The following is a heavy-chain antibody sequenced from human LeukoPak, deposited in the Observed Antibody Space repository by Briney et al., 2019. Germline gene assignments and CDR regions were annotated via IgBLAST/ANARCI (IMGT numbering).Heavy chain of an antibody. D-gene: IGHD2-2*01. J-gene: IGHJ4*02. V-gene: IGHV3-66*01. CDR2: IYSGGST. CDR1: GFTVSSNY. Sequence: GGSLRLSCAASGFTVSSNYMSWVRQAPGKGLEWVSVIYSGGSTYYADSVKGRFTISRDNSKNTLYLQMNSLRAEDTAVYYCANIVVPAAIDYWGQGTLVTVSS. CDR3: ANIVVPAAIDY.